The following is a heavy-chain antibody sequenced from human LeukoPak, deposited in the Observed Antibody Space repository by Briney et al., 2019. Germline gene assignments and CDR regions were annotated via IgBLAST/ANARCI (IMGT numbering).Heavy chain of an antibody. J-gene: IGHJ4*02. CDR2: IYYNGST. D-gene: IGHD3-9*01. CDR3: ARHDWVF. Sequence: SETLSLTCTVSGGSISSSSYYWGWIRQPPGKGLEWIGSIYYNGSTYYNPSLKSRVTISVDTSKNQFSLKLSSVTAADTAVYYCARHDWVFWGQGTLVTVSS. CDR1: GGSISSSSYY. V-gene: IGHV4-39*01.